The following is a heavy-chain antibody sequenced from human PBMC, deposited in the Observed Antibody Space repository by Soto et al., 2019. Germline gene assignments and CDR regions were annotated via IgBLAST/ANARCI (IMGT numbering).Heavy chain of an antibody. CDR2: IFSSGST. CDR1: GGSINTFY. Sequence: PETLSLTCTVSGGSINTFYWSWVRQPAGKGLEWIGRIFSSGSTTFNPSLEGGVAMSVDTSKTHFSLNLSSVTAADRAVYYCAREGSYSAHNFVHWIQLSSFDFWGQGALVPRS. D-gene: IGHD5-18*01. V-gene: IGHV4-4*07. J-gene: IGHJ4*02. CDR3: AREGSYSAHNFVHWIQLSSFDF.